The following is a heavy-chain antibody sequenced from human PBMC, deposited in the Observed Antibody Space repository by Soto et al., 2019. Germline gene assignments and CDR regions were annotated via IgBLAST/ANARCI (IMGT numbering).Heavy chain of an antibody. D-gene: IGHD6-13*01. Sequence: GGSLRLSCAASGFTFSSYWMSWVRQAPGKGLEWVANIKQDGSEKYYVDSVKGRFTISRDNAKNSLYLQMNSLRAEDTAVYYCASDSSSWLLEFHHDAFDIWGQGTMVTVSS. CDR2: IKQDGSEK. V-gene: IGHV3-7*01. CDR1: GFTFSSYW. CDR3: ASDSSSWLLEFHHDAFDI. J-gene: IGHJ3*02.